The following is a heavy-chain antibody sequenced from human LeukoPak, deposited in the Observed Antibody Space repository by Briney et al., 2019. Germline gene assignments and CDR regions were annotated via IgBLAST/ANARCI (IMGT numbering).Heavy chain of an antibody. V-gene: IGHV4-38-2*01. J-gene: IGHJ4*02. CDR1: GYSISSGYY. Sequence: PSETLSLTCAVSGYSISSGYYWGWIRQPPGKGLEWIGSIYHSGSTYYNPSLKSRVTISVDTSKNQFSLKLSSVTAADTAVYYCASSTGTTSDFDYWGQGTLVTVSS. D-gene: IGHD1-7*01. CDR3: ASSTGTTSDFDY. CDR2: IYHSGST.